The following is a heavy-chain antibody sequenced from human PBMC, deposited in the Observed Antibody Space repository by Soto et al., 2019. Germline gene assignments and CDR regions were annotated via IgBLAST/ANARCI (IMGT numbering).Heavy chain of an antibody. D-gene: IGHD6-19*01. V-gene: IGHV3-23*01. CDR3: AKNEGYSSGWYLG. CDR2: ISGSGGST. J-gene: IGHJ4*02. Sequence: EVQQLESGGGLVQPGGSLRLSCAASGFTFSSYGMSWVRQAPGKGLEWVSAISGSGGSTYNADSVKGRFTISRDNSKNTLYLQMNSLRAEDTAVYYCAKNEGYSSGWYLGWGQGTLVTVSS. CDR1: GFTFSSYG.